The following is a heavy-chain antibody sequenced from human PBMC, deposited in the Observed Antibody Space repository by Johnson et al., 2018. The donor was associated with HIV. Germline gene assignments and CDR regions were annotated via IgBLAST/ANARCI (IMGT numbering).Heavy chain of an antibody. CDR1: DFTFSNNA. J-gene: IGHJ3*02. CDR2: ISNDGSNK. D-gene: IGHD1-20*01. V-gene: IGHV3-30*04. CDR3: ARDLLYKWERRTDAFDI. Sequence: VQLVESGGGVVQPGRSLRLSCAASDFTFSNNAIHWVRQAPGKGLEWVTFISNDGSNKYYADSVRGRFTISRDNAKNSLYLQMNSLRAEDTAVYYCARDLLYKWERRTDAFDIWGQGTMVTVSS.